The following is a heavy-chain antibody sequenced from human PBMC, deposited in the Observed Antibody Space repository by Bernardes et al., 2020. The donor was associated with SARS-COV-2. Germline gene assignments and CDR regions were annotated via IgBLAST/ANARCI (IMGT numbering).Heavy chain of an antibody. V-gene: IGHV1-46*03. CDR3: ARGTISVADEN. D-gene: IGHD2-15*01. Sequence: AGVKVSCKASGYTFPQYYIHWVRQAPGQGLEWLGIINPSRGTTNYAQRFQGRVTMTRDTSTSTVYMELISLTSEDTAVYYCARGTISVADENGGQGTLVTVSS. CDR2: INPSRGTT. J-gene: IGHJ4*02. CDR1: GYTFPQYY.